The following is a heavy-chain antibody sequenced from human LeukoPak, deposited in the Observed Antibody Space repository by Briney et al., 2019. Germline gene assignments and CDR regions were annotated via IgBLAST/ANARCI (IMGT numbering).Heavy chain of an antibody. V-gene: IGHV3-21*05. Sequence: GGSLRLSCAASGFTFSSYSMNWVRQAPGKGLEWVSYINSSSSYTNYADSVKGRFTISRDNAKNSLYLQMNGLRAEDTAVYYCATANSGPDYWGQGTLVTVSS. CDR2: INSSSSYT. J-gene: IGHJ4*02. CDR1: GFTFSSYS. D-gene: IGHD1-14*01. CDR3: ATANSGPDY.